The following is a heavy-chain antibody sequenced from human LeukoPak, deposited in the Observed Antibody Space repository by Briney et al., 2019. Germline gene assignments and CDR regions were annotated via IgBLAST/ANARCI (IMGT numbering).Heavy chain of an antibody. D-gene: IGHD2-8*01. J-gene: IGHJ4*02. CDR2: INHSGST. Sequence: PSETLSLTCAVYAGSFSGYYWSWIRQPPGKGLEWIGEINHSGSTNYNPSLKSRVTISVDTSKNQFSLKLSSVTAADTAVYYCARSNGPKPVDCWGQGTLVTVSS. V-gene: IGHV4-34*01. CDR1: AGSFSGYY. CDR3: ARSNGPKPVDC.